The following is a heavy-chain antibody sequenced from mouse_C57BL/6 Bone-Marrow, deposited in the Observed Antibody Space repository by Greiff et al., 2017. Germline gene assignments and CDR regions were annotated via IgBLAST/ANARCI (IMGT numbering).Heavy chain of an antibody. V-gene: IGHV5-9-1*02. J-gene: IGHJ1*03. Sequence: EVQVVESGEGLVKPGGSLKLSCAASGFTFSSYAMSWVRQTPEKRLEWVAYISSGGDYIYYADTVKGRFTISRDNARNTLYLQMSSLKSEDTAMYYCTRDLRPLYYYGSSWYFDVWGTGTTVTVSS. D-gene: IGHD1-1*01. CDR3: TRDLRPLYYYGSSWYFDV. CDR1: GFTFSSYA. CDR2: ISSGGDYI.